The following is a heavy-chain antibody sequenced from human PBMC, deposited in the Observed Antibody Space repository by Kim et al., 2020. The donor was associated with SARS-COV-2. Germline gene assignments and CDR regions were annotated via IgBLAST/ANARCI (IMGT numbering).Heavy chain of an antibody. CDR2: INTDGSYT. D-gene: IGHD6-19*01. J-gene: IGHJ4*02. CDR1: GFTASSDW. CDR3: AHFGRAWLASW. V-gene: IGHV3-74*01. Sequence: GGSLRLSCAASGFTASSDWMHWVRQAPGKGLEWVARINTDGSYTENADSVKGRFTISRDNAKNTLYLQMNSLRVEDTAVYYCAHFGRAWLASWWGQGTLVTVSP.